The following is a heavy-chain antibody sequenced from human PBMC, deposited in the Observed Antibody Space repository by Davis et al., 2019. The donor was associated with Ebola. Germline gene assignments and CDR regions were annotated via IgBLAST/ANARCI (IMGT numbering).Heavy chain of an antibody. V-gene: IGHV1-69*13. CDR1: GGTFSSYA. CDR2: IIPIFGTA. J-gene: IGHJ4*02. Sequence: AASVKVSCKASGGTFSSYAISWVRQAPGQGLEWMGGIIPIFGTANYAQKFQGRVTITADESTSTAYMELSSLRSEDTAVYYCARGAGWVDIVVVDAGVDYWGQGTLVTVSS. CDR3: ARGAGWVDIVVVDAGVDY. D-gene: IGHD2-15*01.